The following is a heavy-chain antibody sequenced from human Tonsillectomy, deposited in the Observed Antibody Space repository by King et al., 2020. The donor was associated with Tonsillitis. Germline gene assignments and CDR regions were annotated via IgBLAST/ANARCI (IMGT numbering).Heavy chain of an antibody. Sequence: VQLVESGGGLVQPGGSLKLSCAASGFTLSGSAMHWVRQASGKGLEWVGRIRNKANSDATAYAASVKGRFTISRDDSKNTAYLQMNSLKTEDTAVYYCTRHLDVGGKGTTVPSPQ. CDR1: GFTLSGSA. J-gene: IGHJ6*04. CDR3: TRHLDV. V-gene: IGHV3-73*02. CDR2: IRNKANSDAT.